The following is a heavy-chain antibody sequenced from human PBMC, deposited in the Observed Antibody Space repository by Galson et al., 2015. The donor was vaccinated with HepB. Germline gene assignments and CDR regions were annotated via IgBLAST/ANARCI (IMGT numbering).Heavy chain of an antibody. D-gene: IGHD3-10*01. V-gene: IGHV1-3*01. Sequence: SVKVSCKASGYTFTSYAMHWVRQAPGQRLEWMGWINAGNGNTNYSQKFQGRVTVTRDTSANTAYMELSSLKSEDTAGYYCASDLEWFGEFQYEYWGQGTLVTVSS. CDR2: INAGNGNT. CDR3: ASDLEWFGEFQYEY. CDR1: GYTFTSYA. J-gene: IGHJ4*02.